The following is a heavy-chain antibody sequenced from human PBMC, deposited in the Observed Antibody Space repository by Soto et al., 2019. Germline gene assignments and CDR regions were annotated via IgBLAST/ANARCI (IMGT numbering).Heavy chain of an antibody. CDR1: GCSIRSDGYY. J-gene: IGHJ6*02. Sequence: QVQLQESGPGLVKPSQTLSLTCTVSGCSIRSDGYYWSWVRQHPGKGLEYIGYIYYSGRTYYNPSLMSRVTIPLDTSESQFALKLSSVTAADTAVYYCARAIVVVTPPQLYYYGVDLWGQGTTVTVSS. CDR2: IYYSGRT. CDR3: ARAIVVVTPPQLYYYGVDL. V-gene: IGHV4-31*03. D-gene: IGHD2-21*02.